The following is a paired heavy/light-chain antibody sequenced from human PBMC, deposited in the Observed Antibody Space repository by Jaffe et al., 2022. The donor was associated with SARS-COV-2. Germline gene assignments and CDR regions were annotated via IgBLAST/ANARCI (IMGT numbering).Heavy chain of an antibody. D-gene: IGHD1-26*01. CDR3: GKDSGSFPYDAFDI. J-gene: IGHJ3*02. V-gene: IGHV3-23*01. Sequence: EVQLLEFGGGLVQPGGSLRLSCAASGFSFNSFAMSWVRQAPGKGLEWVSAIIGGGGSTYYADSVKGRFTISRDNSKNTLYLQMHSLRAEDTAIYYCGKDSGSFPYDAFDIWGQGTMVTVSS. CDR1: GFSFNSFA. CDR2: IIGGGGST.
Light chain of an antibody. Sequence: SYVLTQPPSVSVAPGKTARITCGGNNIGSKSVHWYQQRPSQAPVLVIYYDNDRPSGIPERFSGSSSGNTATLTISRVEAGDEADYYCQVWDSSSDQGVFGGGTKLTVL. CDR3: QVWDSSSDQGV. CDR1: NIGSKS. J-gene: IGLJ3*02. CDR2: YDN. V-gene: IGLV3-21*04.